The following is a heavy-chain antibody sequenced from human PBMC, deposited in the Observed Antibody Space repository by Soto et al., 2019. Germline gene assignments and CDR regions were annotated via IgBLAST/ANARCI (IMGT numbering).Heavy chain of an antibody. J-gene: IGHJ4*02. V-gene: IGHV4-59*08. CDR1: GGSISSYY. Sequence: SETLSLTCTVSGGSISSYYWSWIRQPPGKGLEWIGYIYYSGSTNYNPSLKSRVTISVDTSKNQFSLKLSSVTAADTAVYYCARHRYNYDFWSGYQSPFDYWGQGTLVTVSS. D-gene: IGHD3-3*01. CDR3: ARHRYNYDFWSGYQSPFDY. CDR2: IYYSGST.